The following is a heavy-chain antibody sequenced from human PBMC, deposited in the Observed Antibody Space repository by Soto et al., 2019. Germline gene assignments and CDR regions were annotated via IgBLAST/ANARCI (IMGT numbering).Heavy chain of an antibody. D-gene: IGHD4-4*01. V-gene: IGHV1-69*02. CDR1: GGTFSSYT. J-gene: IGHJ4*02. Sequence: GASVKVSCKASGGTFSSYTISWLRQAPGQGLEWMGRIIPILGIANYAQKFQGRVTITADKSTSTAYMELSSLRSEDTAVYYCAVTETPYLNFDYWGQGTLVTVSS. CDR3: AVTETPYLNFDY. CDR2: IIPILGIA.